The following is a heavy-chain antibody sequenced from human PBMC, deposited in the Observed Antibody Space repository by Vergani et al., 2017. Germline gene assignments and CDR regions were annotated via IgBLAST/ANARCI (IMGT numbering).Heavy chain of an antibody. J-gene: IGHJ3*02. CDR1: GFTFINAW. CDR3: TRTFQLAAFDI. D-gene: IGHD6-6*01. Sequence: EVQLVESGGGLVKPGGSLRLSCAASGFTFINAWMTWVRQAPGKGLEWVGRIRSKSNNYATAYAESVKGRFTISREDSKSTAYLQMTSLKTEDTAVYYCTRTFQLAAFDIWGHGTMVTVSS. CDR2: IRSKSNNYAT. V-gene: IGHV3-73*01.